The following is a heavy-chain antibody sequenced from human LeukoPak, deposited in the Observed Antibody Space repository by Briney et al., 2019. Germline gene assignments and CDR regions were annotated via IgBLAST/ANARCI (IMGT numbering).Heavy chain of an antibody. CDR2: ISYDGSNK. CDR1: GFTFSSYE. J-gene: IGHJ6*02. CDR3: ARVYANGDSLYGMDV. V-gene: IGHV3-30-3*01. D-gene: IGHD2-21*02. Sequence: GGSLRLSCGASGFTFSSYEMNWVRQAPGKGLEWVAVISYDGSNKYYADSVKGRFTISRDNSKNTLYLQMNSLRAEDTAVYYCARVYANGDSLYGMDVWGQGTTVTVSS.